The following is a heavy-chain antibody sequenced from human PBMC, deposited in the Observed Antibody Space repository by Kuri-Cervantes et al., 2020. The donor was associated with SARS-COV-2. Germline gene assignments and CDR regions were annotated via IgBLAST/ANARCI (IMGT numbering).Heavy chain of an antibody. CDR1: GGSISSSSYY. CDR2: IYYSGST. CDR3: ARLHRAQIWFDP. Sequence: SETLSLSCTASGGSISSSSYYWGWIRQPPGKGLEWIGSIYYSGSTYYNPSLKSRVTISVDTSKNQFSLKLSSVTAADTAVYYCARLHRAQIWFDPWGQGTLVTDSS. V-gene: IGHV4-39*01. J-gene: IGHJ5*02.